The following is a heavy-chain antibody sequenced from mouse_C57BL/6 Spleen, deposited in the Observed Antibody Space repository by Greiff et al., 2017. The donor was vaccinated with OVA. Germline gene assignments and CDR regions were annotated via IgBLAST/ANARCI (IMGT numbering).Heavy chain of an antibody. CDR3: ARESYYGSSLYWYFDV. D-gene: IGHD1-1*01. V-gene: IGHV5-4*01. CDR1: GFTFSSYA. CDR2: ISDGGSYT. J-gene: IGHJ1*03. Sequence: EVMLVESGGGLVKPGGSLKLSCAASGFTFSSYAMSWVRQTPDKRLEWVATISDGGSYTYYPDNVKGRFTISRDNAKNNLYLQMSHLKSEDTAMYYCARESYYGSSLYWYFDVWGTGTTVTVSS.